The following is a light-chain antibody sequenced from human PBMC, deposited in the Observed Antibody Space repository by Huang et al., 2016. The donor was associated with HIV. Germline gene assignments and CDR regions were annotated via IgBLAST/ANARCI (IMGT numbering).Light chain of an antibody. V-gene: IGKV4-1*01. CDR2: WAS. Sequence: DIIMSQSPDSLTVSLVERATLNCRSSQSVYASSTGKNYMAWFQQKPGQPPRLLLFWASSRKVGVPDRFSGGESGAHFTRTIANLQPEDAAIYYCQQYYSSPQTFGQGTRVEI. CDR1: QSVYASSTGKNY. J-gene: IGKJ1*01. CDR3: QQYYSSPQT.